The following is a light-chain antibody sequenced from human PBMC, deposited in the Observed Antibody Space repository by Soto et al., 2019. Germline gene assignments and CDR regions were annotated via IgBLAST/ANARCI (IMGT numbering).Light chain of an antibody. CDR3: SSYTSSSTVV. J-gene: IGLJ1*01. Sequence: QSALTQPASVSGSPGQSITVSCTGTSSDVGGYNYVSWYQQHPGKAPKLMIYDVCYRPSGVSNRFSGSKSGNTASLTISGLQAEDEADYYCSSYTSSSTVVFGTGTKLTVL. CDR2: DVC. V-gene: IGLV2-14*01. CDR1: SSDVGGYNY.